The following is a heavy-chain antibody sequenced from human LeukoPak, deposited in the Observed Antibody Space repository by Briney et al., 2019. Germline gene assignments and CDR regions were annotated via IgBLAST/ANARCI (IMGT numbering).Heavy chain of an antibody. CDR1: GYTYTSYD. Sequence: GASVKVSCKASGYTYTSYDINWVRQATGQGLEWMGWMNPNSGNTGYAQKFQGRVTMTRNTSISTAYMELSSLRSEDTAVYYCAREIVATIENWFDPWGQGTLVTVSS. J-gene: IGHJ5*02. V-gene: IGHV1-8*01. CDR2: MNPNSGNT. D-gene: IGHD5-12*01. CDR3: AREIVATIENWFDP.